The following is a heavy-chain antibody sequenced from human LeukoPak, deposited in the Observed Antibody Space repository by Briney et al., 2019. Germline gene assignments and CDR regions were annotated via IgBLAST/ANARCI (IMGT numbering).Heavy chain of an antibody. CDR3: VKDTYYDFWSGYPLDY. J-gene: IGHJ4*02. CDR1: GFSFSNYA. CDR2: ITSNGGST. Sequence: GGSLRLSCSASGFSFSNYAMHWVRQAPGKGLGYVSAITSNGGSTYSADSLKGRFTISRDNSKNTLYLQMSSLRAEDTAVYYCVKDTYYDFWSGYPLDYWGQGTLVTVSS. V-gene: IGHV3-64D*09. D-gene: IGHD3-3*01.